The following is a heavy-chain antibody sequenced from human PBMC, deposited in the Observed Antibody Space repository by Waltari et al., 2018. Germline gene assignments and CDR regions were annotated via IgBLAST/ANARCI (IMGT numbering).Heavy chain of an antibody. J-gene: IGHJ3*02. CDR3: AKDLHRAFDI. CDR1: GFTFSSYG. Sequence: QVQLVESGGGVVQPGGSLRLSCAASGFTFSSYGMHWVRQAPGKGLEWVAFIRYDGSNKYYADSVKGRFTISRDNSKNTLYLQMNSLRAEDTAVYYCAKDLHRAFDIWGQGTMVTVSS. CDR2: IRYDGSNK. V-gene: IGHV3-30*02.